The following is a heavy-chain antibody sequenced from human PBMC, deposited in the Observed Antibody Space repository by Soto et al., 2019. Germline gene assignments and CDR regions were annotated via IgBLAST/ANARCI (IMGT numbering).Heavy chain of an antibody. Sequence: AAMKGSCSAAGYTFTSYGISWLQEAPGQGLEWVGRISAYNGNTNYAQKLQGGVTMTTDTSTSTAYMELRSLRSDDTAVYYCARSFRIVPAASDAFDIWGQGTMVTVSS. CDR2: ISAYNGNT. J-gene: IGHJ3*02. CDR3: ARSFRIVPAASDAFDI. V-gene: IGHV1-18*01. D-gene: IGHD2-2*01. CDR1: GYTFTSYG.